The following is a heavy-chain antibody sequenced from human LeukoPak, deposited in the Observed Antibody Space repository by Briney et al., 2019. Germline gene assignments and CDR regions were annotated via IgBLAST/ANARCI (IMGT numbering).Heavy chain of an antibody. CDR2: INHSGST. D-gene: IGHD2-2*01. J-gene: IGHJ5*02. CDR1: GGSSSGYY. CDR3: AIHIVVVPAAKKKNWFDP. V-gene: IGHV4-34*01. Sequence: PSETLSLTCAVYGGSSSGYYWSWIRQPPGKGLEWIGEINHSGSTNYNPSLKSRVTISVDTSKNQFSLKLSSVTAADTAVYYCAIHIVVVPAAKKKNWFDPWGQGTLVTVFS.